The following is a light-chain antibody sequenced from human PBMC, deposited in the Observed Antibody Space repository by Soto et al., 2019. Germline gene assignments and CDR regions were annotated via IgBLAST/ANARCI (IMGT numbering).Light chain of an antibody. CDR3: QQSKSFPLT. Sequence: DIQMTQSPSSVSASVGDRVTITCRASQDISSWLTWYQQKPGKAPKVLIYIASRLQPGVPSRFSGRRSGTDFSLTITNLQPDDFATYFCQQSKSFPLTFGGGTKVEIK. CDR2: IAS. J-gene: IGKJ4*01. V-gene: IGKV1-12*01. CDR1: QDISSW.